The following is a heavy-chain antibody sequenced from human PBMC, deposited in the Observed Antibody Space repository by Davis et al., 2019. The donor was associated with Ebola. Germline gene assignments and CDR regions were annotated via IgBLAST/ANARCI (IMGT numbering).Heavy chain of an antibody. CDR3: AKAPYGSGWHYGMDV. V-gene: IGHV3-23*01. Sequence: GESLKISCAASGFTFSSYAMSWVRQAPGKGLEWVSAISGSGGSTYYADSMKGRFTISRDNSKNTLYLQMNSLRAEDTAVYYCAKAPYGSGWHYGMDVWGQGTTVTVSS. CDR2: ISGSGGST. CDR1: GFTFSSYA. D-gene: IGHD6-19*01. J-gene: IGHJ6*02.